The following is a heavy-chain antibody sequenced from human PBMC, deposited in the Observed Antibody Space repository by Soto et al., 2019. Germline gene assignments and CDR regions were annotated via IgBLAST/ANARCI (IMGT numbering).Heavy chain of an antibody. CDR3: ARRYSSAFDI. J-gene: IGHJ3*02. Sequence: QVQLQESGPGLVKPSETLSLTCTVSGGSISSYYWSWIRQPPGKGLEWIGYIYHSGSTNYHPSLKSRVTISVDTSKNQFSLKLSSVTAADTVVYYCARRYSSAFDIWGQGTMVTVSS. D-gene: IGHD6-13*01. V-gene: IGHV4-59*08. CDR2: IYHSGST. CDR1: GGSISSYY.